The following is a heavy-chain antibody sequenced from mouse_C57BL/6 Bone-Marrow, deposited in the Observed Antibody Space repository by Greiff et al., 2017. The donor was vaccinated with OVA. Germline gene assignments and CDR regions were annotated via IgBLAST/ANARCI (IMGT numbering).Heavy chain of an antibody. J-gene: IGHJ2*01. D-gene: IGHD2-2*01. V-gene: IGHV1-54*01. CDR2: INPGSGGT. Sequence: VKLQESGAELVRPGTSVKVSCKASGYAFTNYLIEWVKQRPGQGLEWIGVINPGSGGTNYNEKFKGKATLTADKSSSTAYMQLSSLTSEDSAVYFCARGVTFDYWGQGTTLTVSS. CDR1: GYAFTNYL. CDR3: ARGVTFDY.